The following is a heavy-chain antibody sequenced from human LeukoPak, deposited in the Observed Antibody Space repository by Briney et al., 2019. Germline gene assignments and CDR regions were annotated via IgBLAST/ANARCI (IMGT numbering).Heavy chain of an antibody. D-gene: IGHD5-18*01. CDR3: ASPARWIQLWYSFDY. J-gene: IGHJ4*02. CDR2: ISYDGSNK. CDR1: GFTFSSYG. Sequence: PGGSLRLSCAASGFTFSSYGMHWVRQAPGKGLEWVAVISYDGSNKYYADSVKGRFTISRDNSKNTLCLQMNSLRAEDTAVYYCASPARWIQLWYSFDYWGQGTLVTVSS. V-gene: IGHV3-30*03.